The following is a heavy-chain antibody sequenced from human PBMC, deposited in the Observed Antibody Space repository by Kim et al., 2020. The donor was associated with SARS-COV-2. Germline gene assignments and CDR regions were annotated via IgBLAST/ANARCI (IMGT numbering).Heavy chain of an antibody. J-gene: IGHJ6*02. CDR2: ISGSGGST. D-gene: IGHD5-18*01. CDR1: GFTFSSYA. V-gene: IGHV3-23*01. CDR3: AKDLSQDTAMVYYYYYGMDV. Sequence: GGSLRLSCAASGFTFSSYAMSWVRQAPGKGLEWVSAISGSGGSTYYADSVKGRFTISRDNSKNTLYLQMNSLRAEDTAVYYCAKDLSQDTAMVYYYYYGMDVWGQGTTVTVSS.